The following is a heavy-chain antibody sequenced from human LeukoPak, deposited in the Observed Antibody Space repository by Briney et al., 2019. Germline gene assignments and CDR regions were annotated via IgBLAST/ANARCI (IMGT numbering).Heavy chain of an antibody. V-gene: IGHV3-48*04. J-gene: IGHJ3*02. Sequence: GGSLRLSCAASGFSFSSYSMNWVRQAPGKGLEYVSYISSGSGTIYYANSVQGRFTISRDNAKNSLYLQMNSLSAEDMAVYYCARAQKYSYDAFDIWGQGTMVTVSS. CDR1: GFSFSSYS. CDR2: ISSGSGTI. CDR3: ARAQKYSYDAFDI. D-gene: IGHD4-11*01.